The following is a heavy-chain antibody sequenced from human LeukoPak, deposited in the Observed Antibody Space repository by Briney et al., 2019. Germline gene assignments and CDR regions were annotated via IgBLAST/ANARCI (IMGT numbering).Heavy chain of an antibody. D-gene: IGHD3-22*01. CDR2: INHSGST. Sequence: SGTLSLTCAVYGGSFSGYYWSWIRQPPGKGLEWIGEINHSGSTNYNPSLKSRVTISVDTSKNQFSLKLSSVTAADTAVYYCARVGYYYDSSGYYYAFDYWGQGTLVTVPS. V-gene: IGHV4-34*01. CDR3: ARVGYYYDSSGYYYAFDY. CDR1: GGSFSGYY. J-gene: IGHJ4*02.